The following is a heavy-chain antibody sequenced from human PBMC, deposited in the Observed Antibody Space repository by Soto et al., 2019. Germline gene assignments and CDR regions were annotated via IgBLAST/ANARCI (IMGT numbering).Heavy chain of an antibody. V-gene: IGHV4-39*01. Sequence: ETLSLTWTVSSGSISSTSYDWAWIRQPPGKGLEWIGAIYYDGTTYYTESLKSRVSISVDTSKNQFSLKVNSVTAADTAVYFCARQGRNTKIVLVKHYAADFWGQGTAGTVS. CDR2: IYYDGTT. CDR1: SGSISSTSYD. J-gene: IGHJ6*02. CDR3: ARQGRNTKIVLVKHYAADF. D-gene: IGHD3-22*01.